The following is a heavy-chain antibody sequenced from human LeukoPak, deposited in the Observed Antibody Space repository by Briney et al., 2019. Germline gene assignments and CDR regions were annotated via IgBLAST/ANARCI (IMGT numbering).Heavy chain of an antibody. Sequence: HPGGSLRLSCAASGFTFNTYWMHWVRQAPGKGLVWVSLIYGDGTTAIYADSVKGRFTVSRDNAKNTLYLQMNSLRAEDTAVYYCARDGTASTPEDVWGQGTTVTVSS. CDR3: ARDGTASTPEDV. D-gene: IGHD1-26*01. CDR1: GFTFNTYW. CDR2: IYGDGTTA. V-gene: IGHV3-74*01. J-gene: IGHJ6*02.